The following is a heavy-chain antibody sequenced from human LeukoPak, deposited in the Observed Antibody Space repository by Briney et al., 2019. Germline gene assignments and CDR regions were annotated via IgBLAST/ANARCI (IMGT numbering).Heavy chain of an antibody. D-gene: IGHD3-9*01. CDR3: FQAEDGIRDFDFRTEYYGMDV. CDR1: GFTFSISA. Sequence: GRAVKLSSSASGFTFSISATHWVRQATGKRQQYVSASSRNGGSTYYADSVKGRFTISRDNSKNKLYLQMSSLRAEDTAVYFFFQAEDGIRDFDFRTEYYGMDVWGKGTTVTVSS. J-gene: IGHJ6*04. CDR2: SSRNGGST. V-gene: IGHV3-64D*06.